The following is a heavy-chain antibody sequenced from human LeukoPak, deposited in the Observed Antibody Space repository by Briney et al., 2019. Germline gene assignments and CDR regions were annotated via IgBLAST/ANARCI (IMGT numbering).Heavy chain of an antibody. CDR1: GGSFSGYY. D-gene: IGHD4-17*01. J-gene: IGHJ4*02. Sequence: PSETLSLTCAVYGGSFSGYYWSWIRQPPGKGLEWIGEINHSGSTNYNPSLKSRVTISVDTSKNQFSLKPSSVTAADTAVYYCARLEDGAADWGQGTLVTVSS. CDR3: ARLEDGAAD. CDR2: INHSGST. V-gene: IGHV4-34*01.